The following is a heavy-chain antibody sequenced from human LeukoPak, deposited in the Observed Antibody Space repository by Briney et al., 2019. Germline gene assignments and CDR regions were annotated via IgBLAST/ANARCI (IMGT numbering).Heavy chain of an antibody. Sequence: SETLSLTCAVYGGSFSGYYWSWIRQPPGKGLEWIGEINHSGGTNYNPSLKSRVTISVDTSKNLFSLKLSSVTAADTAVYYCARLYSSSLGRVFDYWGQGTLVTVSS. CDR2: INHSGGT. D-gene: IGHD6-13*01. V-gene: IGHV4-34*01. CDR1: GGSFSGYY. CDR3: ARLYSSSLGRVFDY. J-gene: IGHJ4*02.